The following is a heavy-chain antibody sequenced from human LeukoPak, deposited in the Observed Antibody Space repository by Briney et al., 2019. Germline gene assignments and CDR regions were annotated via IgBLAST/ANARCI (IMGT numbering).Heavy chain of an antibody. D-gene: IGHD1-1*01. J-gene: IGHJ6*02. CDR2: INHSGST. CDR3: ARADWNDVFYYYYGMDV. V-gene: IGHV4-34*01. CDR1: GFIFSSYA. Sequence: TGGSLRLSCAASGFIFSSYAMSWIRQPPGKGLEWIGEINHSGSTNYNPSLKSRVTISVDTSKNQFSLKLSSVTAADTAVYYCARADWNDVFYYYYGMDVWGQGTTVTVSS.